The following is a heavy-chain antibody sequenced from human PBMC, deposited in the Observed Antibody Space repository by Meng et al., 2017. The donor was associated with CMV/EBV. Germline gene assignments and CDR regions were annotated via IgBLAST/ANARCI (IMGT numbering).Heavy chain of an antibody. V-gene: IGHV6-1*01. CDR1: GDSVASNSAA. D-gene: IGHD3-22*01. J-gene: IGHJ6*02. CDR3: ARDYYDSGGYYYTEGYYHGLDV. Sequence: LRLSCAISGDSVASNSAAWNWIRQSPSRGLEWLGRTYYRSKWYNDYAISVKSRITINPDTSKNQFSVQLNSVTPEDTAVYYCARDYYDSGGYYYTEGYYHGLDVWGQGTTVTVSS. CDR2: TYYRSKWYN.